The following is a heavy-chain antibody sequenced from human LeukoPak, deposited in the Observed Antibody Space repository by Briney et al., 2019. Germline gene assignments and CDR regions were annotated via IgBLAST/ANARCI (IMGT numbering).Heavy chain of an antibody. V-gene: IGHV3-21*01. D-gene: IGHD3-22*01. CDR1: GFTFSSYA. CDR2: FSSSGTYI. Sequence: GGSLRLSCAASGFTFSSYAMSWVRQAPGRGLEWVSSFSSSGTYIFYADSVKGRFTISRDSAKNSLYLQMNSLRAEDTAVYYCARESPVDYDSSGYYRNYFDYWGQGTLVTVSS. CDR3: ARESPVDYDSSGYYRNYFDY. J-gene: IGHJ4*02.